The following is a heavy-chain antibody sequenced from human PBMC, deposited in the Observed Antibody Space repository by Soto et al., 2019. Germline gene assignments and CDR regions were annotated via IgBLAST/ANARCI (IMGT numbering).Heavy chain of an antibody. Sequence: PSETLSLTCSVSSPSLSSSTYYWSWIRQPPGRGPEWIGSIYYSGNTYYKPSLKSRVSISIDTSRNQFSLKLTSVTAADTGVYYCASSSPFHYWGPGILVTVSS. J-gene: IGHJ4*02. CDR1: SPSLSSSTYY. CDR3: ASSSPFHY. V-gene: IGHV4-39*01. D-gene: IGHD6-6*01. CDR2: IYYSGNT.